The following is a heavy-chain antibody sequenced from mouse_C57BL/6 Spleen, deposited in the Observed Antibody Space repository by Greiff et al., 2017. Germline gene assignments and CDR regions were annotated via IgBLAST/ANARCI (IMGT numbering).Heavy chain of an antibody. CDR2: IDPNSGGT. Sequence: QVQLQQPGAELVKPGASVKLSCKASGYTFTSYWMHWVKQRPGRGLEWIGRIDPNSGGTKYNEKFKSKATLTVDKPSSTAYMQLSSLTSEDSAVYYCARSQSPGSYDLAWFAYWGQGTLVTVSA. J-gene: IGHJ3*01. V-gene: IGHV1-72*01. D-gene: IGHD1-1*02. CDR1: GYTFTSYW. CDR3: ARSQSPGSYDLAWFAY.